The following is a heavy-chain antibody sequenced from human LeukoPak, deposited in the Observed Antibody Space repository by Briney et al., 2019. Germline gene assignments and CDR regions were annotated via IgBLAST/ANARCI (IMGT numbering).Heavy chain of an antibody. CDR3: ARDRPGYYYGMDV. V-gene: IGHV4-31*03. CDR2: IYYSGST. D-gene: IGHD6-6*01. J-gene: IGHJ6*02. CDR1: GGSISSGGYY. Sequence: SQTLSLTCTVSGGSISSGGYYWSWIRQHPGKGLEWIGYIYYSGSTYYNPSLKSRVTISVDMSKNQFSLKLSSVTAADTAVYYCARDRPGYYYGMDVWGQGTTVTVSS.